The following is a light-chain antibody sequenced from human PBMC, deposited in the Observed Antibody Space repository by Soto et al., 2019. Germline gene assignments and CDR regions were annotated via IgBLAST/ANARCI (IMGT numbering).Light chain of an antibody. Sequence: EIVMTQSPATLSVSPGERATLSCRASQSVSSNLAWYQQKPGQAPRLLIYGASTRATGIPARFSGSGSGTEFTLTISSLHSEDFAVYYCHQYNNWPFTFGPVTKVDIK. J-gene: IGKJ3*01. CDR1: QSVSSN. CDR2: GAS. V-gene: IGKV3-15*01. CDR3: HQYNNWPFT.